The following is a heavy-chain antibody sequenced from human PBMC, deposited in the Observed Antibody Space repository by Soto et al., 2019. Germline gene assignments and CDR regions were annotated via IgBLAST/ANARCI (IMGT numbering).Heavy chain of an antibody. J-gene: IGHJ4*02. CDR3: AREGPDYDFWSGPYTKFDY. CDR2: IIPILGIA. CDR1: GGTFSSYT. D-gene: IGHD3-3*01. Sequence: ASVKVSCKASGGTFSSYTISWVRQAPGQGLEWMGRIIPILGIANYAQKFQGRVTITADKSTSTAYMELSSLRSEDTAVYYCAREGPDYDFWSGPYTKFDYWGQGTLVTVSS. V-gene: IGHV1-69*04.